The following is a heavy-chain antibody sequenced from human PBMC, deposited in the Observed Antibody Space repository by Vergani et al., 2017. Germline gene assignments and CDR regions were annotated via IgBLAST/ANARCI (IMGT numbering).Heavy chain of an antibody. J-gene: IGHJ1*01. CDR2: MSDTGTT. V-gene: IGHV4-30-4*08. D-gene: IGHD6-19*01. CDR3: TRHGRSGWAGYFQH. CDR1: GGSITTGGHS. Sequence: QVQLQESGPGLVKPSQTLSLTCRVSGGSITTGGHSWSWVRQPPGKGLEWIGYMSDTGTTYYNEAHKSRLTISVDTSKNQFSLNLTSVTAADTAVYYCTRHGRSGWAGYFQHWGQGTLVTASS.